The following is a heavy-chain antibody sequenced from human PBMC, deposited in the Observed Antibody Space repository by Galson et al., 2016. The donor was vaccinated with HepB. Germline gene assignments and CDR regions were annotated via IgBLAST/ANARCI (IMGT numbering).Heavy chain of an antibody. CDR3: SRGIVAAV. V-gene: IGHV3-53*01. D-gene: IGHD2-15*01. J-gene: IGHJ4*02. CDR2: IYSAGST. Sequence: SLRLSCAASGISVSSNDMSWVRQGPGKGLEWLSVIYSAGSTNYADSVKGRFTISSDNSKNTVYLQMNSLRAEDTAVAYCSRGIVAAVWGQGTLVTVSS. CDR1: GISVSSND.